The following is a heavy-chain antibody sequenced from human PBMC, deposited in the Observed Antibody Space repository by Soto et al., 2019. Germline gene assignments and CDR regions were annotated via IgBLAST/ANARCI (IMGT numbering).Heavy chain of an antibody. CDR2: IKRDGSEK. V-gene: IGHV3-7*01. CDR1: GFSISGYW. CDR3: ARDRDVGVPAAVIYFDS. D-gene: IGHD2-2*01. Sequence: GGSLRLSCAASGFSISGYWMSWVRQAPGKGLEWVANIKRDGSEKYYVDSVKGRFTISRDNAKNSLYLQMNSLRADDTAVYYCARDRDVGVPAAVIYFDSWGQGTLVTVSS. J-gene: IGHJ4*02.